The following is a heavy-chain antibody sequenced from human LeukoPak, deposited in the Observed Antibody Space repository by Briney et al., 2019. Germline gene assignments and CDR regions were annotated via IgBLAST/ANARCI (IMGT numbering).Heavy chain of an antibody. V-gene: IGHV3-23*01. CDR2: ISGSGNST. D-gene: IGHD3-16*01. Sequence: GGSLRLSCAASGFTFSSYAMTWVRQAPGKGLEWVSAISGSGNSTYYADSVKGRFTISRDNSKNTLYLQMNSLRAEDTAVYYCAKVSGLYSPGGYFDLWGRGTLVTVSS. CDR3: AKVSGLYSPGGYFDL. J-gene: IGHJ2*01. CDR1: GFTFSSYA.